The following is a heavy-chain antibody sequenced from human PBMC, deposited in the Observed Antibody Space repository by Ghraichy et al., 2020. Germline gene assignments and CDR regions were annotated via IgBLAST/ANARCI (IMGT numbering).Heavy chain of an antibody. J-gene: IGHJ4*02. V-gene: IGHV4-34*01. D-gene: IGHD6-13*01. CDR2: INHSGST. Sequence: SETLSLTCAVYGGSFSGYYWSWIRQPPGKGLEWIGEINHSGSTNYNPSLKSRVTISVDTSKNQFSLKLSSVTAADTAVYYCARTGIAAAVPHSWFPTRPVRRGHFDYWGQGTLVTVSS. CDR1: GGSFSGYY. CDR3: ARTGIAAAVPHSWFPTRPVRRGHFDY.